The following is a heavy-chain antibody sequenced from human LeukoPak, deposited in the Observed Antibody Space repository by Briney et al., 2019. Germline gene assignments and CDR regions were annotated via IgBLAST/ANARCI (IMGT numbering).Heavy chain of an antibody. CDR1: GYTLTELS. Sequence: GASVKVSCKVSGYTLTELSMHWVRQAPGKGLEWMGGFDPEDGETIYAQKFQGRVTMTEDTSTDTAYMELSSLRPEDTAVYYCATVQTMVSSGYYNDYWGQGTLVTVSS. CDR3: ATVQTMVSSGYYNDY. CDR2: FDPEDGET. V-gene: IGHV1-24*01. J-gene: IGHJ4*02. D-gene: IGHD3-22*01.